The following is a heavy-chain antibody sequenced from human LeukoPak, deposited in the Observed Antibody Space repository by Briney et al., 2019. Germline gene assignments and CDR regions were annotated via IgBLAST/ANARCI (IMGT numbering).Heavy chain of an antibody. V-gene: IGHV3-11*04. Sequence: GGSLRLSCAASGFTFSDYYMSWIRQAPGKGLEWVSYISSSGSTIYYADSVKSRFTISRDNAKNSLYLQMYSLRAEDTAVYYCARDRDSSGWYEIYYYYMDVWGKGTTVTVSS. CDR3: ARDRDSSGWYEIYYYYMDV. J-gene: IGHJ6*03. CDR2: ISSSGSTI. D-gene: IGHD6-19*01. CDR1: GFTFSDYY.